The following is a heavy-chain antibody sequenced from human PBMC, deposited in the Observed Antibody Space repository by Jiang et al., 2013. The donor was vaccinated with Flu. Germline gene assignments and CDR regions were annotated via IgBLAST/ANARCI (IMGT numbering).Heavy chain of an antibody. CDR1: GFTFSRYG. D-gene: IGHD3-22*01. J-gene: IGHJ4*02. CDR3: AKDKVSYFHENXGYIFDY. V-gene: IGHV3-30*18. CDR2: ISYDGSNK. Sequence: VQLVESGGGVVQPGRSLRLSCAASGFTFSRYGMHWVRQAPGKGLEWVAIISYDGSNKYYADSVKGRFTISKDNSKSTLYLQMNSLRAEDTAVYYCAKDKVSYFHENXGYIFDYWGQGTLVTVSS.